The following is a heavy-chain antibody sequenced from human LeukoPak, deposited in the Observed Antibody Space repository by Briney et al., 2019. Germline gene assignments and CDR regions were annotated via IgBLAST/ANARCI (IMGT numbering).Heavy chain of an antibody. V-gene: IGHV1-2*02. CDR2: INPNSGGT. D-gene: IGHD3-9*01. Sequence: GASVKVSCKASGYTFTGYYMHWVRQAPGQGLEWMGWINPNSGGTNYAQKFQGRVTMTRDTSISTAYMELSRLRSDDTAVYYCARAVLRYLDWLSPNDYWGQGTLVTVSS. CDR3: ARAVLRYLDWLSPNDY. CDR1: GYTFTGYY. J-gene: IGHJ4*02.